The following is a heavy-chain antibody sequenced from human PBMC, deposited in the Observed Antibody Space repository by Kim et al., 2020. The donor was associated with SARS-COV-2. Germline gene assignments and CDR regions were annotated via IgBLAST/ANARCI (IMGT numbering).Heavy chain of an antibody. Sequence: VPGASLSRYYWSWIRQSPEKGLEWIVEINASGGTNYNPSLKSRLTMSVDTSRNQFSLNLRSVTDADTAVYYCASLSSSWPGLDYWGQGTLVTVS. J-gene: IGHJ4*02. CDR1: GASLSRYY. CDR2: INASGGT. D-gene: IGHD6-13*01. V-gene: IGHV4-34*01. CDR3: ASLSSSWPGLDY.